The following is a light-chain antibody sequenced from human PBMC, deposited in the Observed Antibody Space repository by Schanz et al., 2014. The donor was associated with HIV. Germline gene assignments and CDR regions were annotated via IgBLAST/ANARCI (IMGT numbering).Light chain of an antibody. Sequence: QSALTQPASVSGSPGQSITISCTGTSSDVGGYNYVSWYQQHPGKAPKLMIYDVSNRPSGVSNRFSGSKSGNTASLTVSGLQAEDEADYYCSSYAGSNNFWVFGGGTKLTVL. V-gene: IGLV2-14*03. CDR1: SSDVGGYNY. CDR2: DVS. CDR3: SSYAGSNNFWV. J-gene: IGLJ3*02.